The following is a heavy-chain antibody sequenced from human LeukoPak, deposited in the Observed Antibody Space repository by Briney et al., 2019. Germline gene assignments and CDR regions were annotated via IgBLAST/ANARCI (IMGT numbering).Heavy chain of an antibody. CDR2: IKQDGSEK. D-gene: IGHD6-13*01. J-gene: IGHJ6*03. V-gene: IGHV3-7*01. CDR3: ARDPSHSIAAASYYMDV. CDR1: GFTFSSYW. Sequence: GGSLRLSCAASGFTFSSYWMSWVRQAPGKGLEWVANIKQDGSEKYYVDSVKGRFTISRDNAKNSLYLQMNSLRAEDTAVYYCARDPSHSIAAASYYMDVWGKGTTVTISS.